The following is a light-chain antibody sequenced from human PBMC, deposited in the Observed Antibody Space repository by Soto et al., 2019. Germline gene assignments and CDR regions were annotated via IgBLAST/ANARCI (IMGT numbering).Light chain of an antibody. CDR2: AAS. CDR3: QQYNNWPYT. J-gene: IGKJ2*01. Sequence: DIAMTQSPATLSGSPGERGTLSCRASQSVSSNLAWYQQKPGQAPRLLIYAASARATGIPARFSGSGSGTDFTLTISSLQSEDFAVYYCQQYNNWPYTFGQGTKVDIK. CDR1: QSVSSN. V-gene: IGKV3-15*01.